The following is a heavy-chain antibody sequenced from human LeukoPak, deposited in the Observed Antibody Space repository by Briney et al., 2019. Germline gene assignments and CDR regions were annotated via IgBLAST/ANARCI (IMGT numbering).Heavy chain of an antibody. CDR2: IYLSGST. CDR1: GGSISSGSYY. CDR3: ARGRGSSSWYWYFDL. D-gene: IGHD6-13*01. Sequence: SETLSLTCTVSGGSISSGSYYWGWIRQPAGKGLEWIGRIYLSGSTNYNPSLRSRVTMSIDTSKNQFSLKLSSVTATDTAMFYCARGRGSSSWYWYFDLWGRGALVTVSS. V-gene: IGHV4-61*02. J-gene: IGHJ2*01.